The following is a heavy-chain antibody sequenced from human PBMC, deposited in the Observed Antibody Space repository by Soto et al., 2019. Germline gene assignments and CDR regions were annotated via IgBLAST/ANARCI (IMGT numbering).Heavy chain of an antibody. CDR3: ARHPIDSSGYLTPLLYFQH. CDR2: IDPSDSYT. CDR1: GYSFTSYW. J-gene: IGHJ1*01. Sequence: GESLKISCKGSGYSFTSYWISWVRQTPGKGLEWMGRIDPSDSYTNYSPSFQGHVTISADKSISTAYLQWSSLKASDTAMYYCARHPIDSSGYLTPLLYFQHWGQGTLVTVSS. V-gene: IGHV5-10-1*01. D-gene: IGHD3-22*01.